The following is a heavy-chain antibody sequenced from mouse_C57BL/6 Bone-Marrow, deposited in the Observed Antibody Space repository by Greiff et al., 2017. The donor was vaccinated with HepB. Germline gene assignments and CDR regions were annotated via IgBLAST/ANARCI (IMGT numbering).Heavy chain of an antibody. CDR3: ARQGTYYYGSRAWFAY. D-gene: IGHD1-1*01. J-gene: IGHJ3*01. Sequence: VQLQQSGPVLVKPGASVKMSCKASGYTFTDYYMNWVKQSHGKSLEWIGVINPYNGGTSHNQKFKGKATLTVDKSSSTAYMELNSLTSEDSAVYYCARQGTYYYGSRAWFAYWGQGTLVTVSA. V-gene: IGHV1-19*01. CDR1: GYTFTDYY. CDR2: INPYNGGT.